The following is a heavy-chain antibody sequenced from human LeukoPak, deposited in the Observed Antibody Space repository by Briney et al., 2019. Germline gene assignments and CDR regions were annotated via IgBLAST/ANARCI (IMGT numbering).Heavy chain of an antibody. CDR3: ARATDDAFDI. V-gene: IGHV3-21*01. J-gene: IGHJ3*02. CDR2: ISSSSSYI. CDR1: GFTFSSYA. Sequence: GGSLRLSCAASGFTFSSYAMSWDRQAPGKGLEWVSSISSSSSYIYYADSVKGRFTISRDNAKNSLYLQMNSLRAEDTAVYYCARATDDAFDIWGQGTMVTVSS.